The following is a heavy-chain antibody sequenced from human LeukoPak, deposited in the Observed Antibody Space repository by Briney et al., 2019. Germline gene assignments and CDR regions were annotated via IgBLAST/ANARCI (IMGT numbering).Heavy chain of an antibody. J-gene: IGHJ3*01. Sequence: GGSLRLSCAASGFTFSSYAMHWVRQAPGKGLEWVANIKQDGSDKYYVDSVKGRFTISRDTAKNSLYLQMNSLRAEDTAVYYCARDVISGGSYSTAFDLWGQGTMVTVSS. CDR1: GFTFSSYA. CDR2: IKQDGSDK. CDR3: ARDVISGGSYSTAFDL. V-gene: IGHV3-7*01. D-gene: IGHD3-22*01.